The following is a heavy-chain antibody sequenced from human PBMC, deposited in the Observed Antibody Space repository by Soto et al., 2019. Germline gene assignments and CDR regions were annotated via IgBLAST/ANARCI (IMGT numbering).Heavy chain of an antibody. V-gene: IGHV4-39*01. CDR1: GVSITNTSYY. Sequence: QLQLQESGPGLVKPSETLSLTCTVSGVSITNTSYYWGWIRQPPGKGLEWMGTIYFSGSTFYNPSLKSRLTISVDTSKNQFSLRLSSVTAADTAVYYCARHGSYWGQGTLVAVSS. CDR3: ARHGSY. CDR2: IYFSGST. J-gene: IGHJ4*02.